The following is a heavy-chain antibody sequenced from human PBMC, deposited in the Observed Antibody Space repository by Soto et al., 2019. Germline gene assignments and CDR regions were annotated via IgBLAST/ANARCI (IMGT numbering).Heavy chain of an antibody. V-gene: IGHV4-30-2*01. CDR2: LYYSGST. CDR3: ARVGHDSGSATRFGWFES. D-gene: IGHD3-10*01. J-gene: IGHJ5*01. Sequence: PSETLSLTCAIFGASVSSGDYTWSWIRQPPGKGLEWIGFLYYSGSTHYNPSLKSRLSISVDTSKNQLSLKMSFVTAADTAVYYCARVGHDSGSATRFGWFESWGQGNLVTVSS. CDR1: GASVSSGDYT.